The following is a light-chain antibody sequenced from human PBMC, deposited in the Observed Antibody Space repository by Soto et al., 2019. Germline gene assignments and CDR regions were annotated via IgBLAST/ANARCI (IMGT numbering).Light chain of an antibody. J-gene: IGLJ3*02. CDR3: SSYTSSSTRLV. Sequence: QSVLTQPASVSGSPGQSITISCTGTSSDVGGYNYVSWYQQHPDTAPKLMIFDVNNRPSGISSRFSGSKSGNTASLTISGLQAEDEAAYYCSSYTSSSTRLVFGGGTKLTVL. V-gene: IGLV2-14*03. CDR1: SSDVGGYNY. CDR2: DVN.